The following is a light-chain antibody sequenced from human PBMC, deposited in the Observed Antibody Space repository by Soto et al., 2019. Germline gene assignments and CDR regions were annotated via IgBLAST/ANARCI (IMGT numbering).Light chain of an antibody. J-gene: IGKJ3*01. CDR1: QSIHSNF. CDR2: SAS. Sequence: ELVLTQFPATLSLSPGERATLSCRASQSIHSNFLVWYQQKPGQAPRLLISSASRRATGIPARFSGSGSGTDFTLTISRLDPEDFAVYYCHQSGSSPLTFGPGTKV. V-gene: IGKV3-20*01. CDR3: HQSGSSPLT.